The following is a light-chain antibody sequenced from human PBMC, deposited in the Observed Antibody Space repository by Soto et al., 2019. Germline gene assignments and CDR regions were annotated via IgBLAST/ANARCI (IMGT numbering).Light chain of an antibody. J-gene: IGLJ2*01. CDR3: LLSYSGTRVL. CDR2: DTD. V-gene: IGLV7-46*01. CDR1: TGPVTSGHY. Sequence: QAVVTQEPSVTVSPGGTVTLTCGSTTGPVTSGHYPYWLQQKPGQAPTTLIYDTDNKNSWTPARFAGSTLGGKAVLTLSGAQPEDEADYYCLLSYSGTRVLFGAGTKLTVL.